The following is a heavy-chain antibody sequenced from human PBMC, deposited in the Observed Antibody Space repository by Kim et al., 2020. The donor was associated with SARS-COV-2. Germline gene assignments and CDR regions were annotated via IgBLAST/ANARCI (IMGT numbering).Heavy chain of an antibody. CDR1: GGSISSYY. V-gene: IGHV4-59*13. Sequence: SETLSLTCTVSGGSISSYYWSWIRQPPGKGLEWIGYIYYSGSTNYNPSLKSRVTISVDTSKNQFSLKLSSVTAADTAVYYCARVGVATRPSQYGGSGWALYYYYGMDVWGQGTTVTVSS. J-gene: IGHJ6*02. D-gene: IGHD6-19*01. CDR2: IYYSGST. CDR3: ARVGVATRPSQYGGSGWALYYYYGMDV.